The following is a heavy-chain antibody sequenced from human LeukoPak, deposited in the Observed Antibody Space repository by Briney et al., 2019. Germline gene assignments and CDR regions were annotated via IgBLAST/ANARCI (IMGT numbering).Heavy chain of an antibody. J-gene: IGHJ4*02. D-gene: IGHD3-10*01. CDR2: INSDGSTT. CDR1: GFTFSSYW. V-gene: IGHV3-74*01. CDR3: ARGGSRKEVAY. Sequence: QPGGSLRLSCAASGFTFSSYWMHWVRQAPGKGLVWVSRINSDGSTTSYADSVKGRFTISRDNAKNTLYLQMNSLRAEDTALYYCARGGSRKEVAYWGQGTLVTVSS.